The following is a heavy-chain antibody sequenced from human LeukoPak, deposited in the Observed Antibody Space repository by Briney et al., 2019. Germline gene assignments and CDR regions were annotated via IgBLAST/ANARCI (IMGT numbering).Heavy chain of an antibody. Sequence: GSVTVSCKASGYTFTNYGISWVRQAPGQGLEWMGWISAYNGNTKYAQKFQSRVTMTTDTSTNTVYMELRSLRSDDTAVFYCARSGSHNYYYYGMDVWGQGTTVSVSS. D-gene: IGHD1-26*01. CDR1: GYTFTNYG. J-gene: IGHJ6*02. CDR2: ISAYNGNT. CDR3: ARSGSHNYYYYGMDV. V-gene: IGHV1-18*01.